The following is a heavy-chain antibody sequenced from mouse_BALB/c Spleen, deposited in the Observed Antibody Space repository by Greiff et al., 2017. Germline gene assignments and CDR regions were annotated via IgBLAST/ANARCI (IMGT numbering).Heavy chain of an antibody. D-gene: IGHD2-1*01. V-gene: IGHV14-3*02. CDR2: IDPANGNT. Sequence: VQLQQSGAELVKPGASVKLSCTASGFNIKDTYMHWVKQRPEQGLEWIGRIDPANGNTKYDPKFQGKATITADASSNTAYLQLSSLTSEDTAVYYCALYGNYPYWGQGTLVTVSA. J-gene: IGHJ3*01. CDR3: ALYGNYPY. CDR1: GFNIKDTY.